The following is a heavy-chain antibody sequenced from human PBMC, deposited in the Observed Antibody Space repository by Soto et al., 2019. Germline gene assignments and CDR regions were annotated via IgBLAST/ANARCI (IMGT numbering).Heavy chain of an antibody. J-gene: IGHJ1*01. CDR3: ARDPVTTWNSYFQH. V-gene: IGHV3-48*01. CDR1: GFTFSDYY. D-gene: IGHD4-17*01. CDR2: ISSSSSTI. Sequence: PGGSLSLSCAASGFTFSDYYMNWVRQAPGKGLEWVSYISSSSSTIYYADSVKGRFTISRDNAKNSLYLQMNSLRAEDTAVYYCARDPVTTWNSYFQHWGQGTLVTVSS.